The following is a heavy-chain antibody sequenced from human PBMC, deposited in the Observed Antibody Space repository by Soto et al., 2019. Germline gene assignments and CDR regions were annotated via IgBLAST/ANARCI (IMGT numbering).Heavy chain of an antibody. CDR1: GFTFSSYA. CDR2: ISGSGGST. V-gene: IGHV3-23*01. D-gene: IGHD3-22*01. CDR3: AKGYYYDSSGYYPPFDY. J-gene: IGHJ4*02. Sequence: LRLSCAASGFTFSSYAMSWVRQAPGKGLEWVSAISGSGGSTYYADSVKGRFTISRDNSKNTLYLQMNSLRAEDTAVYYCAKGYYYDSSGYYPPFDYWGQGTLVTVSS.